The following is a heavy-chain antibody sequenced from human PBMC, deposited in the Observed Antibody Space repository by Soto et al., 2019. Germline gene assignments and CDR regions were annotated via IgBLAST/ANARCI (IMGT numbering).Heavy chain of an antibody. D-gene: IGHD3-3*01. Sequence: GGSLRLSCAASGFTFSSYSMNWVRQAPGKGLEWVSSISSSSSYIYYADSVKGRFTISRDNAKNSLYLQMNSLRAEDTAVYYCARGMDDFWSGYYAFDYWGQGTLVTVSS. CDR1: GFTFSSYS. CDR3: ARGMDDFWSGYYAFDY. V-gene: IGHV3-21*01. J-gene: IGHJ4*02. CDR2: ISSSSSYI.